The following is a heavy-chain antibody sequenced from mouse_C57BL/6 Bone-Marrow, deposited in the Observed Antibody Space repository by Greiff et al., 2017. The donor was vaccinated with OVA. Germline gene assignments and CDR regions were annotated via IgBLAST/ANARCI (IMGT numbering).Heavy chain of an antibody. CDR1: GYTFTDYY. J-gene: IGHJ3*01. CDR3: ARSPGETFAY. CDR2: INPNNGGT. V-gene: IGHV1-26*01. Sequence: EVQLHQSGPELVKPGASVKISCKASGYTFTDYYMNWVKQSHGKGLEWIGDINPNNGGTSYNQKFKGKATLTVDKSSSTSYMELRSLTSDDSAVYDWARSPGETFAYWGQGTLVTVSA.